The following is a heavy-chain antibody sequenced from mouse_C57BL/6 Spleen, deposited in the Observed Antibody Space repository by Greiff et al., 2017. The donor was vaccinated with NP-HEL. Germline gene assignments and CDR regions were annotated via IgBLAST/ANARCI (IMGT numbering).Heavy chain of an antibody. D-gene: IGHD2-4*01. CDR1: GYTFTSYW. CDR3: ARCDYDDYYAMDY. CDR2: IYPGSGST. Sequence: QLPGAELVKPGASVKMSCKASGYTFTSYWITWVKQRPGQGLEWIGDIYPGSGSTNYNEKFKSKATLTVDTSSSTAYMQLSSLTSEDSAVYYCARCDYDDYYAMDYWGQGTSVTVSS. J-gene: IGHJ4*01. V-gene: IGHV1-55*01.